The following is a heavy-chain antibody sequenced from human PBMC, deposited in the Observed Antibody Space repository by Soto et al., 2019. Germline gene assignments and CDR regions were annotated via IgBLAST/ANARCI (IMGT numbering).Heavy chain of an antibody. V-gene: IGHV5-10-1*01. D-gene: IGHD2-8*02. CDR3: ARHTGDIYYYGMDV. CDR1: GYSFTSYW. CDR2: IDPSDSYT. J-gene: IGHJ6*02. Sequence: PGESLKISCKGSGYSFTSYWIIWVRQMPGKGLEWMGRIDPSDSYTNYSPSFQGHVTISADKSISTAYLQWSSLKASDTAMYYCARHTGDIYYYGMDVWGQGTTVTVSS.